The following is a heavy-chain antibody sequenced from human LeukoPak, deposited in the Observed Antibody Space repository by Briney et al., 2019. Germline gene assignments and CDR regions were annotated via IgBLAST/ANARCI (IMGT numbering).Heavy chain of an antibody. J-gene: IGHJ6*03. Sequence: SETLSLTCTVSGGSISSYSWSWIRQPPGKVLEWIGYIYYSGSTYYNPSLKSRVTISVDTSKNQFSLKLSSVTAADTAVYYCARSHSGYPNYYYYMDVWGKGTTVTVSS. CDR2: IYYSGST. D-gene: IGHD3-10*01. CDR3: ARSHSGYPNYYYYMDV. V-gene: IGHV4-59*12. CDR1: GGSISSYS.